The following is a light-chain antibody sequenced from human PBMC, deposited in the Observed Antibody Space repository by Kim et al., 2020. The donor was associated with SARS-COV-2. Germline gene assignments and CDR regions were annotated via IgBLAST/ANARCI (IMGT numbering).Light chain of an antibody. CDR3: QQSHSTPWLT. V-gene: IGKV1-39*01. CDR1: QSIGTR. Sequence: DIQMTQSPSSLAASVGDRVTIACRASQSIGTRLNWYQQRPGKAPKLLIYAASSLQSGVPPTFSGTGSGTDFTLTISSLQPEDFATYYCQQSHSTPWLTFGGGTKVDIK. J-gene: IGKJ4*01. CDR2: AAS.